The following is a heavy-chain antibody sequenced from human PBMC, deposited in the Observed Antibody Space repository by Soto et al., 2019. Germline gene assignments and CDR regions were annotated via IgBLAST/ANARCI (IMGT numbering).Heavy chain of an antibody. V-gene: IGHV2-5*02. CDR3: VPRIGYSGGWYVGALVY. CDR2: MYWDDDK. CDR1: GFSLSTGGVG. D-gene: IGHD6-19*01. Sequence: QITLKESGPTLVKPTQTLTLTCTFSGFSLSTGGVGVGWIRQPPGKALEWLALMYWDDDKRYSPSLKSRLTITKDTSKNQVVLTMTNMDPVDTATYYCVPRIGYSGGWYVGALVYWGQGTLVTVSS. J-gene: IGHJ4*02.